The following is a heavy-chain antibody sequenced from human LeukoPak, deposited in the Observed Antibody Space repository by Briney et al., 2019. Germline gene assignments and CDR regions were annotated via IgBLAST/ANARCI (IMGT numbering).Heavy chain of an antibody. CDR3: ARPRYGSGGYWFDL. CDR1: GGSISSYY. CDR2: IHYSGST. D-gene: IGHD6-19*01. J-gene: IGHJ5*02. Sequence: SATLSLTCTVSGGSISSYYWSWIRQPPGQGLEWIGYIHYSGSTNYNPSLKRRVSISVHTSKNQFSLKLSSVTAADTAVYYCARPRYGSGGYWFDLWGQGTLVSVSS. V-gene: IGHV4-59*08.